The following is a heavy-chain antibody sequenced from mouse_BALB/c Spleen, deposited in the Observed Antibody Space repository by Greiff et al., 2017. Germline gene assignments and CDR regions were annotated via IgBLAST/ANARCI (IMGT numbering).Heavy chain of an antibody. CDR2: IWSGGST. CDR3: ARKEAYDGYYRDALDY. CDR1: GFSLTSYG. Sequence: QVQLQQSGPGLVQPSQSLSITCTVSGFSLTSYGVHWVRQSPGKGLEWLGVIWSGGSTDYNAAFISRLSISKDNSKSQVFFKMTSLQADDTAMYYCARKEAYDGYYRDALDYWGQGTSVTVSS. J-gene: IGHJ4*01. V-gene: IGHV2-4-1*01. D-gene: IGHD2-3*01.